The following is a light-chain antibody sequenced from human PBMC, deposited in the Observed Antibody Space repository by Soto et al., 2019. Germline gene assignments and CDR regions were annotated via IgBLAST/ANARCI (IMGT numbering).Light chain of an antibody. CDR1: QSVSSN. Sequence: EIVMTQSPATLSVSPGERATLSCRASQSVSSNLAWYQQKPGQAPGLLIYGASTRGTGIPARFSGSGSGTECTLTLSSLQSEDFAVYYCQQYNNWPPLTFGGGTKGEIK. CDR3: QQYNNWPPLT. CDR2: GAS. J-gene: IGKJ4*01. V-gene: IGKV3-15*01.